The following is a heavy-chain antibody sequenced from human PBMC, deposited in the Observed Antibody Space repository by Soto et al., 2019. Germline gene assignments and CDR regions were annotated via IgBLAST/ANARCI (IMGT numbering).Heavy chain of an antibody. CDR2: ISYDGSNK. D-gene: IGHD3-3*01. V-gene: IGHV3-30-3*01. CDR3: ARDRGIFGVVIMIFDY. Sequence: VAVISYDGSNKYYADSVKGRFTISRDNSKNTLYLQMNSLRAEDTAVYYCARDRGIFGVVIMIFDYWGQGTLVTVSS. J-gene: IGHJ4*02.